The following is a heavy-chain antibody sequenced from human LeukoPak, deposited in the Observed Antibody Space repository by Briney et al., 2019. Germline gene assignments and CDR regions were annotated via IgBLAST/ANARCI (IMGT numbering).Heavy chain of an antibody. D-gene: IGHD2-21*01. CDR3: AKDRVGGALEF. CDR1: GFTFSKTW. J-gene: IGHJ4*02. CDR2: IMEDGSVQ. V-gene: IGHV3-7*04. Sequence: GESLTLSCEASGFTFSKTWMSWVRQAPGKGLEWVACIMEDGSVQEYVDSVRGRFTISRDNARNSLYLQMNSLRVEDTAVYYCAKDRVGGALEFWGQGTLATVSS.